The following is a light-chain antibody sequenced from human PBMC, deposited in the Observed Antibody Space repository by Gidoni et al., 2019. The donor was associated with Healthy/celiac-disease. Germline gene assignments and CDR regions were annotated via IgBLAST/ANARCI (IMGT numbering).Light chain of an antibody. V-gene: IGLV3-1*01. J-gene: IGLJ2*01. CDR3: QAWDSSTRRV. CDR2: QDS. Sequence: SYELTQPPPVSVSPGQTASITCSGDKLGDKYACWYQQKPGQSPVLVIYQDSKRPSGIPERFSGSNSGNTATLTISGTQAMDEADYYCQAWDSSTRRVFGGGTKLTVL. CDR1: KLGDKY.